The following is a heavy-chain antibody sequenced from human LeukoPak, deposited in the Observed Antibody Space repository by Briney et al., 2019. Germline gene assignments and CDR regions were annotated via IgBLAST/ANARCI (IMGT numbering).Heavy chain of an antibody. CDR1: GFTFDDYA. D-gene: IGHD1-1*01. J-gene: IGHJ6*02. Sequence: GGSLRLSCAASGFTFDDYAMHWVRQAPGKGLEWVSLISGDGGSTYYADSVKGRLTISRDNSKNSLYLQMNSLRTEDTALYYCAKGNVRGYYYYGMDVWGQGTTVTVSS. CDR3: AKGNVRGYYYYGMDV. CDR2: ISGDGGST. V-gene: IGHV3-43*02.